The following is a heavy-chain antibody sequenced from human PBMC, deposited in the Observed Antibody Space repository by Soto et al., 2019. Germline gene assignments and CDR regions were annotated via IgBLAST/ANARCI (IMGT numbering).Heavy chain of an antibody. CDR3: TTSNLGVDF. J-gene: IGHJ1*01. D-gene: IGHD3-16*01. CDR2: IKTKPDDGTV. CDR1: GLLFSDVW. V-gene: IGHV3-15*01. Sequence: GGSLRLSCAASGLLFSDVWRTWVRQAPGKGLEWVGRIKTKPDDGTVDYSAPVRGRFTISRDDSKKTLYLQMTGLKSDDTGVYYCTTSNLGVDFWGQGTLVTVSS.